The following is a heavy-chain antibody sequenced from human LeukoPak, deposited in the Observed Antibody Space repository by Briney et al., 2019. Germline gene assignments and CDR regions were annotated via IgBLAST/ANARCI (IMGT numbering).Heavy chain of an antibody. CDR2: IIPIFGTP. CDR1: GGTFSSYA. V-gene: IGHV1-69*05. CDR3: AREDPNWGSIQLDY. Sequence: SVKVSCKASGGTFSSYAISWVRQAPGQGLEWMGRIIPIFGTPNYAQNFQGRVTITTDESTSTAYMELSSLRSEDTAVYYCAREDPNWGSIQLDYWGQGTLVT. D-gene: IGHD7-27*01. J-gene: IGHJ4*02.